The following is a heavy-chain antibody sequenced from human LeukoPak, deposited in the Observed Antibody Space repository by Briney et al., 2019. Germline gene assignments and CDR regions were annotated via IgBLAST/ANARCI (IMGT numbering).Heavy chain of an antibody. J-gene: IGHJ6*02. CDR2: FDPEDGET. Sequence: ASVKVSCKVSGYTLTELSMHWVRQAPGKGLEWMGGFDPEDGETIYAQKLQGRVTMTTDTSTSTAYMELRSLRSDDTAVYYCARDSWELKNYYGMDVWGQGTTVTVSS. D-gene: IGHD1-26*01. CDR1: GYTLTELS. CDR3: ARDSWELKNYYGMDV. V-gene: IGHV1-24*01.